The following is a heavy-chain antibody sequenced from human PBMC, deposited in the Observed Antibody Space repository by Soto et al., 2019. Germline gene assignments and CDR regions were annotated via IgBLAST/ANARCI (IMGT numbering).Heavy chain of an antibody. CDR1: GFTFSSYS. V-gene: IGHV3-21*01. Sequence: EVQLVESGGGLVKPGGSLRLSCAASGFTFSSYSMNWVRQAPGKGLEWVSSISSSSSYIYYADSVKGRFTISRDNAKNSLYLQMNSLRAEDTAVYYCARINLYCSGGSCFLDYWGQGTLVTVSS. CDR3: ARINLYCSGGSCFLDY. J-gene: IGHJ4*02. D-gene: IGHD2-15*01. CDR2: ISSSSSYI.